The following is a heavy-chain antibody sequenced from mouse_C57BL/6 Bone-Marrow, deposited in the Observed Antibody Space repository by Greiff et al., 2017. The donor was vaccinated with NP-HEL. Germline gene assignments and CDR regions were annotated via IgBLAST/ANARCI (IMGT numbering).Heavy chain of an antibody. J-gene: IGHJ3*01. CDR3: ARGIYDYDGLGFAY. Sequence: VQLQQSGAELARPGASVKLSCKASGYTFTSYGISWVKQRTGQGLEWIGEIYPRSGNTYYNEKVKGKATLTADKSSSTAYMELRSLTSEDSAVYFCARGIYDYDGLGFAYWGQGTLVTVSA. D-gene: IGHD2-4*01. CDR2: IYPRSGNT. CDR1: GYTFTSYG. V-gene: IGHV1-81*01.